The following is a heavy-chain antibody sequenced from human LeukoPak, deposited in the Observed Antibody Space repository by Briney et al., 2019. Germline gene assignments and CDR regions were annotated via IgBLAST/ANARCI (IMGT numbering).Heavy chain of an antibody. CDR2: IKQDGSEK. Sequence: GGSLRLSCAASGFTFSNAWVNWVRQAPGKGLEWVANIKQDGSEKYYVDSVKGRFTISRDNAKNSLYLQMNSLRAEDTAVYYCARRAYYYDSSGLYLYYYYYGMDVWGQGTTVTVSS. V-gene: IGHV3-7*01. D-gene: IGHD3-22*01. CDR3: ARRAYYYDSSGLYLYYYYYGMDV. J-gene: IGHJ6*02. CDR1: GFTFSNAW.